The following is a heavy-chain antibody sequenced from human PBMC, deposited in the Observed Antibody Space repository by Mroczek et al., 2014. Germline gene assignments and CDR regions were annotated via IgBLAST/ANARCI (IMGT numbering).Heavy chain of an antibody. V-gene: IGHV4-61*02. CDR2: IYTSGST. J-gene: IGHJ5*02. CDR1: GGSISSGSYY. CDR3: ARVGAAAANWFDP. Sequence: QLQESGPGLVKPSQTLSLTCTVSGGSISSGSYYWSWIRQPAGKGLEWIGRIYTSGSTNYNPSLKSRVTISVDTSKNQFSLKLSSVTAADTAVYYCARVGAAAANWFDPWGQGTLVTVSS. D-gene: IGHD6-13*01.